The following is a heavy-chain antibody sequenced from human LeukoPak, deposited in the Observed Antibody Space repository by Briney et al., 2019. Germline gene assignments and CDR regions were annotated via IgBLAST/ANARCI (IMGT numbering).Heavy chain of an antibody. J-gene: IGHJ6*04. V-gene: IGHV3-23*01. CDR2: ISGSGGGT. CDR1: GFTFSSYA. Sequence: GGSLRLSCAASGFTFSSYAMSWVRQAPGKGLEWVSAISGSGGGTYYADSVKGRFTISRDNSKNTPYLQMNNLRAEDTAVYYCAKSADYYGSGSYLNYFGMDVWGKGTTVTVSS. D-gene: IGHD3-10*01. CDR3: AKSADYYGSGSYLNYFGMDV.